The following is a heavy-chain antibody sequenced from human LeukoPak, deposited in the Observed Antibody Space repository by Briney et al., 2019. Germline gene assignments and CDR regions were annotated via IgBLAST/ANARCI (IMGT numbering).Heavy chain of an antibody. Sequence: TSETLSLTCTVSGGSISSGSYYWSWIRQPAGKGLEWIGRIYTSGSTNYNPSLKSRVTISVDTSKNQFSLKLSSVTAADTAVYYCARSDYYDSSGYYPSGYFDYWGQGTLVTVSS. CDR2: IYTSGST. V-gene: IGHV4-61*02. D-gene: IGHD3-22*01. CDR3: ARSDYYDSSGYYPSGYFDY. J-gene: IGHJ4*02. CDR1: GGSISSGSYY.